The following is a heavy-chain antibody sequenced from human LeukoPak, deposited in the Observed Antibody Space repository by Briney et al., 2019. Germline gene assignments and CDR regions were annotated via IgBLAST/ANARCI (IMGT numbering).Heavy chain of an antibody. J-gene: IGHJ4*02. Sequence: PSETLSLTCAVYGGSFSGYYWSWIRQPPGKGPEWIGEINHSGSTNYNPSLKSRVTISVDTSKNQFSLKLSSVTAADTAVYYCARGRSYGVWGQGTLVTVSS. D-gene: IGHD5-18*01. V-gene: IGHV4-34*01. CDR2: INHSGST. CDR1: GGSFSGYY. CDR3: ARGRSYGV.